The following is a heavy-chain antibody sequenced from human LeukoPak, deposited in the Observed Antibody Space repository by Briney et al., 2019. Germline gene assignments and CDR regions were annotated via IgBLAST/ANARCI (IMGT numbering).Heavy chain of an antibody. V-gene: IGHV3-23*01. D-gene: IGHD3-22*01. J-gene: IGHJ5*02. CDR2: ISGNGGSA. CDR3: ARDKGYYDSSGYSFRWFDP. Sequence: PGGTLRLSCAASGFTFSTYGMTWVRQAPGKGLEWVAAISGNGGSAYYADSVKGHFTISRDNSKNTLYLQMNSLRAEDTAVYYCARDKGYYDSSGYSFRWFDPWGQGTLVTVSS. CDR1: GFTFSTYG.